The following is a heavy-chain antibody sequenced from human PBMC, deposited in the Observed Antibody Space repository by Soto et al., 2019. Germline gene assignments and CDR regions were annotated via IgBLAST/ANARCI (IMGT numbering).Heavy chain of an antibody. J-gene: IGHJ6*03. D-gene: IGHD4-17*01. CDR2: IKSKTDGGTT. V-gene: IGHV3-15*07. Sequence: GGSLRLSCAASGFTFSNAWMNWVRQAPGKGLEWVGRIKSKTDGGTTDYAAPVKGRFTISRDDSKNTLYLQMNSLKTEDTAVYYCTTDSPDYGDYVPYYYYYMDVWGKGTTVTVSS. CDR3: TTDSPDYGDYVPYYYYYMDV. CDR1: GFTFSNAW.